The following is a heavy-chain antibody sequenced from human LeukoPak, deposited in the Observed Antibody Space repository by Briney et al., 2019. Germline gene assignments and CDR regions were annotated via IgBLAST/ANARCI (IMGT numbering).Heavy chain of an antibody. CDR1: GGSISNYY. CDR2: VYYTGST. D-gene: IGHD5-24*01. Sequence: SETLSLTCPVSGGSISNYYYWTWIRQPPGKGLEWIGYVYYTGSTNFNRSLKSRVTMSLDTSRNQFSLKLTSLTAADTAVYYCARGAMATTPFFDYWGQGTLVTVSS. J-gene: IGHJ4*02. V-gene: IGHV4-59*01. CDR3: ARGAMATTPFFDY.